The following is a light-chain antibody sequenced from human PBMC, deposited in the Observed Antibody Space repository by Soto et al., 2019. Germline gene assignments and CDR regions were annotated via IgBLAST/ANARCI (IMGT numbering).Light chain of an antibody. CDR1: QGISDY. V-gene: IGKV1-27*01. J-gene: IGKJ1*01. CDR2: AAS. Sequence: DIQMTQSPSSLSASVGDGVTITCRASQGISDYLAWYQQKPGKVPNLLIYAASTLQSGVPSRFSGSGSGTDVTLTISSLQPEDVATYYCQNYNSGHHGTLGQGTKVEIK. CDR3: QNYNSGHHGT.